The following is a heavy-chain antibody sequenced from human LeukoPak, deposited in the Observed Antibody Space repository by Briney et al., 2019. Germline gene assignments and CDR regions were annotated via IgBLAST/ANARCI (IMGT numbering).Heavy chain of an antibody. V-gene: IGHV3-30*18. J-gene: IGHJ4*02. Sequence: GGSLRLSCAASGFTFSSYGMHWVRQAPGKGLEWVAVISYDGSNKYYADSVKGRFTISRDNSKDTLYLQMNSLRAEDTAVYYCAKDWSSGWLYWGQGTLVTVSS. CDR2: ISYDGSNK. CDR3: AKDWSSGWLY. D-gene: IGHD6-19*01. CDR1: GFTFSSYG.